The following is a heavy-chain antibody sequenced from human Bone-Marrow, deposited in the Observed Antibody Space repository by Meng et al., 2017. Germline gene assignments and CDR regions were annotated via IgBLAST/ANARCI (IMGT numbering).Heavy chain of an antibody. CDR3: ARRVHDGTGHHYFDS. CDR1: GGSTTSTSYY. D-gene: IGHD1-7*01. Sequence: QLQLQESGPGLVKPSETLSLTCTVSGGSTTSTSYYWDWIRQSPAKGLEWIGTIGYSGTIVYNPSLSSRVTMTLDTSKNQFPLKLSSVTAPDTAVYYCARRVHDGTGHHYFDSWGQGTLVTVSS. J-gene: IGHJ4*02. V-gene: IGHV4-39*01. CDR2: IGYSGTI.